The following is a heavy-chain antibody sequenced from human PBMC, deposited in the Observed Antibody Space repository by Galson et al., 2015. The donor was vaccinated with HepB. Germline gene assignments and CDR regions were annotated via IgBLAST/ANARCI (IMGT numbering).Heavy chain of an antibody. V-gene: IGHV3-21*01. CDR1: GFTFSSYS. J-gene: IGHJ4*02. Sequence: SLRLSCAASGFTFSSYSMNWVRQAPGKGLEWVSSISSSSSYIYYADSVKGRFTISRDNAKNSLYLQMNSLRAEDTAVYYCAREALPRLITMVQDTAPPDYWGQGTLVTVSS. CDR2: ISSSSSYI. D-gene: IGHD3-10*01. CDR3: AREALPRLITMVQDTAPPDY.